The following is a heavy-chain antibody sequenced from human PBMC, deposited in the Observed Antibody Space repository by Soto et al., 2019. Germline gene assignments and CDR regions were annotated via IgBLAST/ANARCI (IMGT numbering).Heavy chain of an antibody. CDR1: GGSISSSSYY. J-gene: IGHJ4*02. CDR2: IYYSGST. CDR3: ARSAAGTPFDY. V-gene: IGHV4-39*01. D-gene: IGHD6-13*01. Sequence: SETLSLTCTVSGGSISSSSYYWGWIRQPPGKGLEWIGSIYYSGSTYYNPSLKSRVTISVDTSKNQFSLKLSSVTAADTAVYYCARSAAGTPFDYWGQGTLVTVPQ.